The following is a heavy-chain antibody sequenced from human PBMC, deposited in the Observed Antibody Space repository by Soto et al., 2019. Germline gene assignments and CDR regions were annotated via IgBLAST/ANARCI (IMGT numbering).Heavy chain of an antibody. CDR3: ARTLGHSSGWYELNWFDP. CDR2: ISSSSSTI. D-gene: IGHD6-19*01. V-gene: IGHV3-48*02. J-gene: IGHJ5*02. CDR1: GFTFSSYS. Sequence: EVQLVESGGGLVQPVGSLRLSCAASGFTFSSYSMNWVRQAPGKGLEWVSYISSSSSTIYYADSVKGRFTISRDNAKNSLYLQMNSLRDEDTAVYYCARTLGHSSGWYELNWFDPWGQGTLVTVSS.